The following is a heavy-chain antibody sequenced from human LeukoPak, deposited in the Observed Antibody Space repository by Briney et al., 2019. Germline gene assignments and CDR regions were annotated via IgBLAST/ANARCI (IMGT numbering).Heavy chain of an antibody. D-gene: IGHD2-15*01. CDR1: SYNFNSYG. CDR3: ARVWCSGGSCYSSRGAFDI. V-gene: IGHV1-69*13. Sequence: SVKVSCKASSYNFNSYGISWVRQAPGQGLECMGGIIPILGTANYAQKFQGRVTITADESTSTAYMELSSLRHEDTAVYYCARVWCSGGSCYSSRGAFDIWGQGTMVTVSS. CDR2: IIPILGTA. J-gene: IGHJ3*02.